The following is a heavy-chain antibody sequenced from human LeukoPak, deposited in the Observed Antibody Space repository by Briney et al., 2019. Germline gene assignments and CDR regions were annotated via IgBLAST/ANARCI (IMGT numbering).Heavy chain of an antibody. V-gene: IGHV1-2*02. CDR1: GYTFTDYY. CDR2: INPKTGDT. D-gene: IGHD5-12*01. CDR3: ARPLGAIGGYRCYELDY. Sequence: ASVKVSCKASGYTFTDYYIHWVRQAPGQGLEWMGWINPKTGDTKYALRFQGKLTMTRDTSISTMYMELSSLSSDDTAVYYCARPLGAIGGYRCYELDYWGQGTLVTVSS. J-gene: IGHJ4*02.